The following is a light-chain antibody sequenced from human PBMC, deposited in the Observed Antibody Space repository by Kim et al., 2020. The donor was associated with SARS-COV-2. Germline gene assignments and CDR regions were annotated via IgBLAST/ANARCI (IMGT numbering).Light chain of an antibody. V-gene: IGKV1-39*01. CDR2: AAS. CDR1: QDITSY. Sequence: DIQMNQSPSSLSASVGDRVTITCRASQDITSYLNWYQHKPGKAPRLLIYAASSLQGGVPSRFSGSGSGTDFTLTISSLQPEDFATFYCQQSYIIPYTFGQGTKLEIK. J-gene: IGKJ2*01. CDR3: QQSYIIPYT.